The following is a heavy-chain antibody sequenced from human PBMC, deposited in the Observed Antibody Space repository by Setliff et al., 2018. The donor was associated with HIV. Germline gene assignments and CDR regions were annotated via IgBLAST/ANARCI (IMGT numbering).Heavy chain of an antibody. CDR2: INPSGGST. V-gene: IGHV1-46*01. J-gene: IGHJ6*03. Sequence: GASVKVSCKASGYTFTNYYIHWVRQAPGQGLEWMGIINPSGGSTTYAQKFQGRATMTRDTSTSTVYMELSSLRSEDTAVYYCARDAFDYTAYYYSYMDVWGKGTTGTVSS. CDR1: GYTFTNYY. CDR3: ARDAFDYTAYYYSYMDV. D-gene: IGHD4-4*01.